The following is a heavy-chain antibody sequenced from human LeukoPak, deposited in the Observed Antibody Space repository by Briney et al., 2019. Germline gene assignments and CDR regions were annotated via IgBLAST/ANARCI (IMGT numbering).Heavy chain of an antibody. CDR3: ARQSGWRVSCFDY. V-gene: IGHV4-39*01. J-gene: IGHJ4*02. CDR1: GGSINSGSYY. CDR2: IYYSGTT. D-gene: IGHD6-19*01. Sequence: PSETLSLTCSVSGGSINSGSYYWAWIRQPAGKGLEWIGTIYYSGTTYDSPSLRSRVSFSIDASKNEFSLGLASVTAADTAVYYCARQSGWRVSCFDYWGQGSLVTVSS.